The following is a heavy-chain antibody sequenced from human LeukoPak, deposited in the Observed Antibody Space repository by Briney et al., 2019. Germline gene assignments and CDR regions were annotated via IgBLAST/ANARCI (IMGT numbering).Heavy chain of an antibody. CDR3: ARDRIAVAGMGAFQH. Sequence: HPGRSLRLSCAASRFTFSTYAMHWVRQAPGKGLEWAAGISNDGTNEDHADSVKGRFTISRDNSKNTLYLQMNSLRAEDTAIYYCARDRIAVAGMGAFQHWGQGTLVTVSS. CDR2: ISNDGTNE. J-gene: IGHJ1*01. CDR1: RFTFSTYA. V-gene: IGHV3-30-3*01. D-gene: IGHD6-19*01.